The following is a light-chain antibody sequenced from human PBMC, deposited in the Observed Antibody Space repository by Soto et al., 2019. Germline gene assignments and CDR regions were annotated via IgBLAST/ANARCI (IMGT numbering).Light chain of an antibody. CDR3: GTWDSNPSNGVV. CDR1: SSTIGNNY. Sequence: QSVLTQPPSVSAAPGQRVTIFCSGSSSTIGNNYVSWYQQLPGTAPILLIYDDYQRPSGIPDRFSGSKSGTSATLVITGLQTGDEADYYCGTWDSNPSNGVVFGGGTKVTVL. V-gene: IGLV1-51*01. J-gene: IGLJ2*01. CDR2: DDY.